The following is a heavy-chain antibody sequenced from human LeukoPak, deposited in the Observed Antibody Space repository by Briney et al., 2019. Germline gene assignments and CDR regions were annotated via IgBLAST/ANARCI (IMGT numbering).Heavy chain of an antibody. CDR1: GGSVSSGSYY. Sequence: TSETLSLTCTVSGGSVSSGSYYWSWVRQPPGKGLEWIGHKYSSGSTSYNPSLMSRVTISLDMSKKQLSLKMSSVTAADTAVYYCARSSYGAGSKPYWVDYWGQGTLVTVSS. J-gene: IGHJ4*02. CDR3: ARSSYGAGSKPYWVDY. CDR2: KYSSGST. V-gene: IGHV4-61*01. D-gene: IGHD3-10*01.